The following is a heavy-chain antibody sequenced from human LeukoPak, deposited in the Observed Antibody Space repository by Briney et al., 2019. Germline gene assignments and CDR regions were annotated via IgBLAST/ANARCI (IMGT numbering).Heavy chain of an antibody. Sequence: KPSETLSLTCAVYGGSFSGYYWSWIRQPPGKGLEWIGEINHSGSTNHNPSLKSRVTISVDTSKNQFSLKLSSVTAADTAVYYCARGELRYFDWLLRGTYFDYWGQGTLVTVSS. CDR1: GGSFSGYY. CDR2: INHSGST. J-gene: IGHJ4*02. CDR3: ARGELRYFDWLLRGTYFDY. D-gene: IGHD3-9*01. V-gene: IGHV4-34*01.